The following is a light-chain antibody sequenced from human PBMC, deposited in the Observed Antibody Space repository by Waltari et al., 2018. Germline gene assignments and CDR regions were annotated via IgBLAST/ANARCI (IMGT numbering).Light chain of an antibody. V-gene: IGKV3-15*01. CDR2: RAS. Sequence: ETLMTQSPATLSVSPGERVTLSCRASQSVTTNLAWYQQKPGQAPRLLIYRASTRATGAQARFSGSGSGTEFTLTINALQSEDFAVYYCHQYNNWPPNTFGQGTLLEIK. J-gene: IGKJ2*01. CDR1: QSVTTN. CDR3: HQYNNWPPNT.